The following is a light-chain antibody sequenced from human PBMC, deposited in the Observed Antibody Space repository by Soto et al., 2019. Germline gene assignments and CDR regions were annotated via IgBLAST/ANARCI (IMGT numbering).Light chain of an antibody. CDR2: GAS. CDR1: QSVGRSS. CDR3: QQYGDPVT. J-gene: IGKJ4*01. Sequence: EIVLAQSPATLSLSPGDTATLSCRASQSVGRSSLAWYQQKPGQPPRLLISGASSRATGIPDRFSGSGSVTDFTLTISRLEPEDFAVYYCQQYGDPVTFGGGTKVDIK. V-gene: IGKV3-20*01.